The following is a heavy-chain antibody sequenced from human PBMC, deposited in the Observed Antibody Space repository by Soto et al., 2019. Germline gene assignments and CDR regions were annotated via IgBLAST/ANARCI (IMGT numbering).Heavy chain of an antibody. J-gene: IGHJ4*02. V-gene: IGHV1-2*02. CDR1: GYTFTGYY. CDR3: ARGPPAYSWNYSYYFDY. CDR2: MNPNSGGT. Sequence: GASVKVSCMASGYTFTGYYMHWVRQAPGQGLEWMGWMNPNSGGTNYAQKFQGRVTMTRDTSISTAYMELSRLRSDDTAVYYCARGPPAYSWNYSYYFDYWGQGTLVTVSS. D-gene: IGHD1-7*01.